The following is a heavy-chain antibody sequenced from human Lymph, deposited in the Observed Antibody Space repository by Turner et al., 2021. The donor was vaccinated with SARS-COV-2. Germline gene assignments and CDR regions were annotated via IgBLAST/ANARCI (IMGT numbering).Heavy chain of an antibody. V-gene: IGHV3-21*01. J-gene: IGHJ4*02. Sequence: EVQPVETGGGLAAPGGSLVSSCAASGFTFSSFSMNSVRQAPGKGLEWVSSITFTSSYICYADSVNGRFTISRDNTKNSLYLLMNSLRAEDTAVYYCARGPPDFPYYFDYWGQGTLVTVSS. D-gene: IGHD2-21*02. CDR1: GFTFSSFS. CDR2: ITFTSSYI. CDR3: ARGPPDFPYYFDY.